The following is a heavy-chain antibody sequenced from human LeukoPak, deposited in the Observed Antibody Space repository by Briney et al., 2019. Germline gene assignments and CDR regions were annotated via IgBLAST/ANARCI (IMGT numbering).Heavy chain of an antibody. CDR2: IYSGGST. J-gene: IGHJ3*01. V-gene: IGHV3-53*01. D-gene: IGHD4/OR15-4a*01. CDR3: ARDRTLVP. Sequence: PGGSLRLSCAASGFTVSSNHMSWVRQAPGKGLEWVSVIYSGGSTYYADSVKGRFTISRDNSKNTVYLQMNSLTAEDTAVYYCARDRTLVPWGQGTMVTVSS. CDR1: GFTVSSNH.